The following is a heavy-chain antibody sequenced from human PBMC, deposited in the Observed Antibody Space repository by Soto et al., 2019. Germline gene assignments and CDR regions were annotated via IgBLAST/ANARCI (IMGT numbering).Heavy chain of an antibody. Sequence: SQTLSLTCAISGDSVSSNSAAWNWIRQSPSRGLEWLGRTYYRSKWYNDYVVSVKSRITINRDTSKNQFSLQLNSVTPEDTAVYYCARDLVVPAAIVYYGMDVWGQGTTVTVSS. J-gene: IGHJ6*02. D-gene: IGHD2-2*01. CDR3: ARDLVVPAAIVYYGMDV. CDR2: TYYRSKWYN. CDR1: GDSVSSNSAA. V-gene: IGHV6-1*01.